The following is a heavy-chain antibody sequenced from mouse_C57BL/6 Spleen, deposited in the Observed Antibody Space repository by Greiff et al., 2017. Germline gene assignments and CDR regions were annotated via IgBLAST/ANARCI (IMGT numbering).Heavy chain of an antibody. D-gene: IGHD1-1*01. CDR1: GYTFTSYW. V-gene: IGHV1-53*01. J-gene: IGHJ1*03. CDR2: INPSNGGT. CDR3: ARGDYYGSSYAGYFDV. Sequence: VKLQQPGTELVKPGASVKLSCKASGYTFTSYWMHWVKQRPGQGLEWIGNINPSNGGTNYNEKFKSKATLTVDKSSSTAYMQLSSLTSEDSAVYYCARGDYYGSSYAGYFDVWGTGTTVTVSS.